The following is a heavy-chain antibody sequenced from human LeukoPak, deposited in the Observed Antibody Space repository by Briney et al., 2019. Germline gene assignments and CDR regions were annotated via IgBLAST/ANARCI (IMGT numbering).Heavy chain of an antibody. Sequence: GGSLRLSCAASGYTLSSHGLTWVRQAPGKGLEWVSVITGSNSRTWYVESVKGRFTIFRDNSRNTLYLQMDSLRVEDTAIYYCARGRFGDDSYYFDYWGQGTLVTVSS. CDR3: ARGRFGDDSYYFDY. CDR2: ITGSNSRT. D-gene: IGHD3-10*01. CDR1: GYTLSSHG. V-gene: IGHV3-23*01. J-gene: IGHJ4*02.